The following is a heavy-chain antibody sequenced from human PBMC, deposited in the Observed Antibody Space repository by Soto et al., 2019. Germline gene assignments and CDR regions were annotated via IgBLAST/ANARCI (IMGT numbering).Heavy chain of an antibody. D-gene: IGHD1-7*01. V-gene: IGHV5-10-1*01. CDR2: IDPYDSQT. Sequence: PGESVKISCRASGYSFIIYRISWVRQMPGKGLEWMGRIDPYDSQTDYSPSFQGHVTISADKSTSTVYLQWSSLKASDTAMYYCATARGGTPLANWFDPWGQGTPVTVSS. J-gene: IGHJ5*02. CDR1: GYSFIIYR. CDR3: ATARGGTPLANWFDP.